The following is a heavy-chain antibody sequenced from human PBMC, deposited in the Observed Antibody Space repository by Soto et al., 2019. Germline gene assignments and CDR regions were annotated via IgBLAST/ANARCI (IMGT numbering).Heavy chain of an antibody. J-gene: IGHJ4*02. V-gene: IGHV1-69*12. CDR1: GGTFSSYA. CDR3: VIVVEIPGYHDN. D-gene: IGHD5-12*01. CDR2: IVPIVDTS. Sequence: QVQLVQSGAEVRQPASSVKVSCKTSGGTFSSYAISWVRQAPGQGLEWMGGIVPIVDTSTYAQKFQGRVTITADESTSTVYMELSSLRSDDTAVYYCVIVVEIPGYHDNWGQGTLFTVSS.